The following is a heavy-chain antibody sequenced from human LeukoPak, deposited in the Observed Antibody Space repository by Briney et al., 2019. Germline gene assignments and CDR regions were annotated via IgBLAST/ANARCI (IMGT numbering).Heavy chain of an antibody. D-gene: IGHD2-15*01. CDR1: GFTFSSYA. J-gene: IGHJ3*02. V-gene: IGHV3-30*04. Sequence: GGSLRLSWAASGFTFSSYAMHWVRQAPGKGLEWVAVISYDGSNKYYADSVKGRFTISRDNSKNTLYLQMNSLRAEDTAVYYCARKLRDIVVVVAATNVFDIWGQGTVVTVSS. CDR3: ARKLRDIVVVVAATNVFDI. CDR2: ISYDGSNK.